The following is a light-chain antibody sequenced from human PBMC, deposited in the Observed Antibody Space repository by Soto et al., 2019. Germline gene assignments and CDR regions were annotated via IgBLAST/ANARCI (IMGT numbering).Light chain of an antibody. CDR3: QTWDTGIWV. Sequence: QSVLTQSPSVSASLGASVKLTCTLSSGHSNYAIAWHQQQPEKGPRYLMKINSDGSHIKGDGIPDRFSGSSSGTERYLTISSLQSEDEADYYCQTWDTGIWVFGGGTKLTVL. CDR1: SGHSNYA. CDR2: INSDGSH. V-gene: IGLV4-69*01. J-gene: IGLJ3*02.